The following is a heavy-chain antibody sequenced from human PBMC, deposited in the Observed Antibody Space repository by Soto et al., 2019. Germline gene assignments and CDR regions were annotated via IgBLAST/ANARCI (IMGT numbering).Heavy chain of an antibody. CDR2: ISAYNGNT. CDR3: ARESSSSCQEH. Sequence: QVQLVQSGAEVKKPGASVKVSCKASGYTFTSYGISWVRQAPGQGLEWMGWISAYNGNTNYAQKLQGRVTITTDTSTSTAYMELRSLRSADTAVYYRARESSSSCQEHWGQGTLVTVPS. V-gene: IGHV1-18*01. D-gene: IGHD6-13*01. CDR1: GYTFTSYG. J-gene: IGHJ4*02.